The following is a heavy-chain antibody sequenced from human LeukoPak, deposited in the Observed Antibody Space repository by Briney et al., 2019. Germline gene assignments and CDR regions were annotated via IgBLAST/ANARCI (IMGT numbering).Heavy chain of an antibody. CDR2: IKQGGNEK. J-gene: IGHJ4*02. D-gene: IGHD6-13*01. Sequence: PGGSLRLSCAASGFTFSSCWMTWVRQAPGKGLEWVANIKQGGNEKYYVDSVKGRFTISRDNSKNTMYLQMNSLRAEDTAVYNCAKDRQQLANLDYWGQGTLVTVSS. V-gene: IGHV3-7*05. CDR1: GFTFSSCW. CDR3: AKDRQQLANLDY.